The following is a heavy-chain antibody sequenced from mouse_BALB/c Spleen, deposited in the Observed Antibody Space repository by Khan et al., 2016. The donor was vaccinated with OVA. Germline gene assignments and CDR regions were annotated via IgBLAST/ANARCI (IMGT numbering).Heavy chain of an antibody. CDR3: ASDRTYFHLWFAY. CDR2: IWGDGST. Sequence: QVQLKESGPGLVAPSQSLSITCTVSGFSLTGYGVNWVRQPPGKGREWLEMIWGDGSTDYNSVLKSRLSISKDNSKSQVILKLKSLQTDDTARYCVASDRTYFHLWFAYWGQGTLVTVSA. CDR1: GFSLTGYG. J-gene: IGHJ3*01. V-gene: IGHV2-6-7*01.